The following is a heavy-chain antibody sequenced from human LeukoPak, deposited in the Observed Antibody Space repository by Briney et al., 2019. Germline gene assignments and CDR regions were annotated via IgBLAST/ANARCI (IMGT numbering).Heavy chain of an antibody. J-gene: IGHJ1*01. D-gene: IGHD3-10*01. CDR3: AKVRAIGRYYYGSGSYYMGPYFQH. CDR1: GFTFSSYE. Sequence: TGGSLRLSCAASGFTFSSYEMNWVRQAPGKGLEWVSYISSSGSTIYYADSVKGRFTISRDNSKNTLYLQMNSLRAEDTAVYYCAKVRAIGRYYYGSGSYYMGPYFQHWGQGTLVTVSS. CDR2: ISSSGSTI. V-gene: IGHV3-48*03.